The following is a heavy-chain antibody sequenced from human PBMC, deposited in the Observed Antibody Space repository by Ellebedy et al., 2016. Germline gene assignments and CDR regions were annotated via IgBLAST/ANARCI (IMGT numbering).Heavy chain of an antibody. Sequence: ASVKVSCKASGYTFTSYYIHWVRQAPGQGLEWMGIINPSVCTTSYAQKLQGRVTMTRDTSTSTVYMELSSLRSEDTAVYYCARAPCGGDCYSDNWFDPWGQGTLVTVSS. D-gene: IGHD2-21*02. CDR1: GYTFTSYY. CDR2: INPSVCTT. CDR3: ARAPCGGDCYSDNWFDP. V-gene: IGHV1-46*04. J-gene: IGHJ5*02.